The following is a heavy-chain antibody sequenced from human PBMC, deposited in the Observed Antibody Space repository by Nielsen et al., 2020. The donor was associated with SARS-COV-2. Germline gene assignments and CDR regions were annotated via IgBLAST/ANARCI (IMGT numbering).Heavy chain of an antibody. J-gene: IGHJ4*02. Sequence: SETLSLTCIVSGGSINDYYWNWIRQPPGKGLEWVGYVYYTGGTSYNPSLKSRVTISLDTSKKQFSLRLTSVTPADTAIYYCARMDAATDFWCQGTLVTVSS. CDR1: GGSINDYY. CDR3: ARMDAATDF. D-gene: IGHD2-15*01. CDR2: VYYTGGT. V-gene: IGHV4-59*08.